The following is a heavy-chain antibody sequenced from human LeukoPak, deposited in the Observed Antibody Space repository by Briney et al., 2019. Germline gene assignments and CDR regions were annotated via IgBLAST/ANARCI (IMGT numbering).Heavy chain of an antibody. CDR1: GFTFSSYD. D-gene: IGHD3-22*01. V-gene: IGHV3-23*01. CDR3: AKDHFYDSSSFDY. J-gene: IGHJ4*02. Sequence: PGGSLRLSCAASGFTFSSYDMHWVRQAPGKGLEWVSALSGSGGSTFYADSVRGRFIVSRDNSKNTLFLQMNSLRAEDTAVYYCAKDHFYDSSSFDYWGQGTLVTVSS. CDR2: LSGSGGST.